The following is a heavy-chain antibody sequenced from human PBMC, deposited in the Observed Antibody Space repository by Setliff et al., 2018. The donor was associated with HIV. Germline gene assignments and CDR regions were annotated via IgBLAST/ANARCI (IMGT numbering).Heavy chain of an antibody. CDR3: ARFPPMLSGSYVRGAFDI. D-gene: IGHD1-26*01. CDR1: AYSFTSYW. Sequence: GESLKISCKGSAYSFTSYWIGWVRQMPGKGLEWMGIIYPDDSDTRYSPSFQGQVTISADKSISTAYLQWSSLKASDTAMYYCARFPPMLSGSYVRGAFDIWGQGTMVTVSS. CDR2: IYPDDSDT. J-gene: IGHJ3*02. V-gene: IGHV5-51*01.